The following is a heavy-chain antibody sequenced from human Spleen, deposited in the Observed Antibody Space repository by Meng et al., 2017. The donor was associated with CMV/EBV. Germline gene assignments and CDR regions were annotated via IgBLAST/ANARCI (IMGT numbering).Heavy chain of an antibody. CDR2: ITRSGST. V-gene: IGHV4-34*01. Sequence: YGGSFSGYHWNWIRQPPGKGLEWIGEITRSGSTNHNPSLESRVTISVDTSKNPFSLKLSSVTAADTAVYFCARYYGSGTYSDRYYFDYWGQGTLVTVSS. CDR3: ARYYGSGTYSDRYYFDY. J-gene: IGHJ4*02. CDR1: GGSFSGYH. D-gene: IGHD3-10*01.